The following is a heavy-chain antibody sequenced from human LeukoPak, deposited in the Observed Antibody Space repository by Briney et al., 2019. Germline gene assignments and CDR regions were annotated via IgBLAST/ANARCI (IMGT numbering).Heavy chain of an antibody. CDR1: GFTFSGHN. J-gene: IGHJ4*02. CDR3: ARDAITMVRGVFGY. D-gene: IGHD3-10*01. CDR2: ISSSSSYI. Sequence: PGGSLRLSCAASGFTFSGHNMNWVRQAPGKGLEWVSSISSSSSYIYYADSVKGRFTISRDNAKNSLYLQMNSLRAEDTAIYYCARDAITMVRGVFGYWGQGTLVTVSS. V-gene: IGHV3-21*01.